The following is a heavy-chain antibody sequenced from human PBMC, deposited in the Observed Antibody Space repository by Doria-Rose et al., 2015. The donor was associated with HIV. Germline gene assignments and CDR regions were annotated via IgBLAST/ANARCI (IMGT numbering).Heavy chain of an antibody. V-gene: IGHV4-31*03. D-gene: IGHD3-3*01. CDR2: TYYTGTS. CDR1: GASVSSRGYY. CDR3: ARMGSYRELDY. Sequence: VQLLESGPGLVKPSETLSLTCSVSGASVSSRGYYWNWIRQVPGKGLESLGYTYYTGTSDYSPSLKGRLNMAVDTSKNQFSLKLSFVTVADTAVYYCARMGSYRELDYWGQGALVIVSA. J-gene: IGHJ4*02.